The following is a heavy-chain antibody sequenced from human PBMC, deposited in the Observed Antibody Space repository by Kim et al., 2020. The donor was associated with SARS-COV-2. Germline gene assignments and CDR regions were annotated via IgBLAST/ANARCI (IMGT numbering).Heavy chain of an antibody. V-gene: IGHV4-59*08. CDR3: ARLRGPGGGAHLDY. J-gene: IGHJ4*02. CDR2: IFHTGTT. D-gene: IGHD3-16*01. CDR1: GGSTSSYY. Sequence: SETLSLTCTVSGGSTSSYYWSWIRQPPGKGLEWIGCIFHTGTTNYSPSLKSRATLSVETSKNQFSQTLKFVTAADTAVYYCARLRGPGGGAHLDYWGQGTLVTVSS.